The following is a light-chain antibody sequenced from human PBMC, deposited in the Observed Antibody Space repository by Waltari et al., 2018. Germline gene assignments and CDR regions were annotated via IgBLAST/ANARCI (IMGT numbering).Light chain of an antibody. CDR1: SSDVGDFNY. Sequence: QSALTQPASVSGSPGQSITISCTGTSSDVGDFNYVSWYQQFPDRAPKLMIFDVTNRPSGFSDRFSCSKSANTASLTISVLQPEDEADYYCASYIPGSTLVFGGGTKLTVL. J-gene: IGLJ3*02. CDR2: DVT. CDR3: ASYIPGSTLV. V-gene: IGLV2-14*01.